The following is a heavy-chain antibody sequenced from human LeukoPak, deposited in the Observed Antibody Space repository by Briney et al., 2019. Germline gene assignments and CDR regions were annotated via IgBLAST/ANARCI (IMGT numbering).Heavy chain of an antibody. Sequence: ASVKVSCKASGYTFTSYGISWVRQAPGQGLEWIGWMNPRSGATNFAQKFQGRVTMARDTSISTAYMELSRLRSDDTAVYYCARGGSPIYYYYMDVWGKGTTVTISS. CDR3: ARGGSPIYYYYMDV. D-gene: IGHD2-2*01. CDR1: GYTFTSYG. J-gene: IGHJ6*03. CDR2: MNPRSGAT. V-gene: IGHV1-2*02.